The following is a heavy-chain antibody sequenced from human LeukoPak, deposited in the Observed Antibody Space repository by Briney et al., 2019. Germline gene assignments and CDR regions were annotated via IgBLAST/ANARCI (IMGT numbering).Heavy chain of an antibody. D-gene: IGHD3-10*01. CDR3: AREGMVRGVITN. V-gene: IGHV3-21*01. Sequence: GGSLRLSCAASGVTFSNDWMNWVRQAPGKGLEWVSSISSSSSYIYYADSVKGRFTISRDTAKNSLYLQLNSLRAADTAVYYCAREGMVRGVITNWGQGTLVTVSS. J-gene: IGHJ4*02. CDR2: ISSSSSYI. CDR1: GVTFSNDW.